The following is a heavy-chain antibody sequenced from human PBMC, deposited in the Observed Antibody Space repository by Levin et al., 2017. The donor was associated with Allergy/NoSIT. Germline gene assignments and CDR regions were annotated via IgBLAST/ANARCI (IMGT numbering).Heavy chain of an antibody. D-gene: IGHD2-15*01. CDR1: GGSISSYY. V-gene: IGHV4-59*01. CDR3: ARVGYCSGGSCYSNYYYGMDV. Sequence: SETLSLTCTVSGGSISSYYWSWIRQPPGKGLEWIGYIYYSGSTNYNPSLKSRVTVSVDTSKNQFSLELSSVTAADTAVYYCARVGYCSGGSCYSNYYYGMDVWGQGTTVTVSS. J-gene: IGHJ6*02. CDR2: IYYSGST.